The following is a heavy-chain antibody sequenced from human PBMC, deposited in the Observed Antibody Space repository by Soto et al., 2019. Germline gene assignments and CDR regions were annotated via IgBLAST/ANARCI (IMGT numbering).Heavy chain of an antibody. CDR1: GGTFNNYA. CDR2: IVSIFGTA. D-gene: IGHD3-22*01. CDR3: ERDHYDSTGHEKYYYYGWDV. Sequence: QVQLVQFGAEVKLSGSSVKVSCKAPGGTFNNYAISWVRQAPGQGLEWMGGIVSIFGTARYGQNFQGRVTITADKSTSTAYMELSSLRAEDSAAYYCERDHYDSTGHEKYYYYGWDVWGQGTTVTVSS. J-gene: IGHJ6*02. V-gene: IGHV1-69*06.